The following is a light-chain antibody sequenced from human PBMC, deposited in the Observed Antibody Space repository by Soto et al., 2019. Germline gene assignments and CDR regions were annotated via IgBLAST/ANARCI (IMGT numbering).Light chain of an antibody. CDR3: QQYGSSGT. J-gene: IGKJ1*01. Sequence: ENVLTQSPGTLSLYPGERATLSCRASQSVVSSYLAWYQHKPGQAPRLLIYATSNRATGIPDRFSGSGSGTDFALTISRLEPEDFAVYYCQQYGSSGTFGQGTKVDIK. CDR2: ATS. CDR1: QSVVSSY. V-gene: IGKV3-20*01.